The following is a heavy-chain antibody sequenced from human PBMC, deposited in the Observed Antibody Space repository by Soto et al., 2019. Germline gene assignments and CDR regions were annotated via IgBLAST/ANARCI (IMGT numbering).Heavy chain of an antibody. V-gene: IGHV4-59*07. J-gene: IGHJ4*02. Sequence: PSDTLSLTSTVSGGSISSYYWSWIRQPPGKGLEWIGYIYYSGSTNYNPPLKSRVTISVDTSKNQFSLKLSSVTAADTAVYYCATHGSSGYYFDYWGQGTLVTVSS. CDR1: GGSISSYY. D-gene: IGHD6-6*01. CDR2: IYYSGST. CDR3: ATHGSSGYYFDY.